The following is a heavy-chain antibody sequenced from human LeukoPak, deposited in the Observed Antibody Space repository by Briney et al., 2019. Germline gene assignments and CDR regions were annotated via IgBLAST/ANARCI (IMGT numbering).Heavy chain of an antibody. Sequence: SETLSLTCAVYGGSFSGYYWSWIRQPPGKGLEWIGEINHSGSTNYNPSLKSRVTISVDTSKNQFSLKLSSVTAADTAVYYCARGIVATVGGRLDYYYYMDVWGKGTTVTVSS. D-gene: IGHD5-12*01. CDR1: GGSFSGYY. CDR3: ARGIVATVGGRLDYYYYMDV. CDR2: INHSGST. J-gene: IGHJ6*03. V-gene: IGHV4-34*01.